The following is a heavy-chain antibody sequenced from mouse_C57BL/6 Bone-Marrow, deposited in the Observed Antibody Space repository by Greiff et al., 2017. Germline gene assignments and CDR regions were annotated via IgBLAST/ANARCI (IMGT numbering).Heavy chain of an antibody. J-gene: IGHJ2*01. CDR1: GYSFTGYY. D-gene: IGHD1-1*01. Sequence: VQLQLSGPELVKPGASVKISCKASGYSFTGYYMNWVKQSPEKSLEWIGEINPSTGGTTYNQKFKAKATLTVDKSSSTAYMQLKSPTAEDSAVYYCAREGSSLDYWGQGTTLTVSS. CDR3: AREGSSLDY. V-gene: IGHV1-42*01. CDR2: INPSTGGT.